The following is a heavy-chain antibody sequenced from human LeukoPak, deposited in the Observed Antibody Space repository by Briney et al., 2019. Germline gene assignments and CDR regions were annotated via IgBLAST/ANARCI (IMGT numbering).Heavy chain of an antibody. CDR3: ATPRSPDWYFDL. CDR2: TIPIFGTA. J-gene: IGHJ2*01. V-gene: IGHV1-69*05. Sequence: ESSVKVSCKASGGTFSSYAISWVRQAPGQGLEWMGGTIPIFGTANYAQKFQGRVTITTDESTSTAYMELSSLRSEDTAVYYCATPRSPDWYFDLWGRGTLVTVSS. CDR1: GGTFSSYA.